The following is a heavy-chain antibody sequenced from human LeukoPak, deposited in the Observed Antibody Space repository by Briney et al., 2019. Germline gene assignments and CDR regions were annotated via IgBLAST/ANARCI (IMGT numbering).Heavy chain of an antibody. Sequence: SETLSLTCTVSRDSITTRTYYWGWIRQPPGKGLEWIGSIYHSGSTYYNPSLKGRVTMSVDTSKNQFSLKLASVTAADTAVYYCARTNVAVRLLTDSWGQGTLVIVSS. CDR2: IYHSGST. D-gene: IGHD6-19*01. V-gene: IGHV4-39*07. CDR3: ARTNVAVRLLTDS. J-gene: IGHJ4*02. CDR1: RDSITTRTYY.